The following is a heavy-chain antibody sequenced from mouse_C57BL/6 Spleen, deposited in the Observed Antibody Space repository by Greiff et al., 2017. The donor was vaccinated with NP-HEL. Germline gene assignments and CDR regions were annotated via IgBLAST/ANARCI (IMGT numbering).Heavy chain of an antibody. CDR1: GYTFTDHT. D-gene: IGHD3-2*02. CDR2: IYPRDGST. CDR3: ATAQAKGDYTMEY. J-gene: IGHJ4*01. Sequence: VQLQQSDAELVKPGASVKISCKVSGYTFTDHTIHWMKQRPEQGLEWIGYIYPRDGSTKYNEKFKGKATLTADKSSSTAYMQLNSLTSEDSAVYFCATAQAKGDYTMEYWAQGTSVTVSS. V-gene: IGHV1-78*01.